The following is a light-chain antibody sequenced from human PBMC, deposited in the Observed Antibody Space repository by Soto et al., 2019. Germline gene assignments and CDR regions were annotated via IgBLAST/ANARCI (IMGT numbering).Light chain of an antibody. V-gene: IGKV3D-15*01. CDR3: QQYDDWLRLT. J-gene: IGKJ4*01. CDR2: GAS. CDR1: QRVNIY. Sequence: EIVMTQSPATLSVSPGERATLSCRASQRVNIYLAWYQQKPGQAPRLLIFGASYRATGIPARFSGSGSGTEFNLPISSLQSEDFAVYFCQQYDDWLRLTFGGGTKVEIK.